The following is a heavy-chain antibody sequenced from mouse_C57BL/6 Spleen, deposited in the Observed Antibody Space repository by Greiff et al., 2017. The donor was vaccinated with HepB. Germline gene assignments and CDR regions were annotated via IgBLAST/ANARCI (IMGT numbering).Heavy chain of an antibody. CDR1: GYAFSSSW. CDR2: IYPGDGDT. CDR3: ARAGYSNPYYFDY. J-gene: IGHJ2*01. V-gene: IGHV1-82*01. D-gene: IGHD2-5*01. Sequence: VQLQQSGPELVKPGASVKISCKASGYAFSSSWMNWVKQRPGKGLEWIGRIYPGDGDTNYNGKFKGKATLTADKSSSTAYMQLSSLTSEDSAVYCCARAGYSNPYYFDYWGQGTTLTVSS.